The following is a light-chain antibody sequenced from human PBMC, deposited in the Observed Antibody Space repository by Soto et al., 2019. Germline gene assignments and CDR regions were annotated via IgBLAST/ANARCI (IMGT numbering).Light chain of an antibody. CDR2: DAS. Sequence: EIVLTQSPATLSLSPGERATLSCGASQSVSSYLAWYQQKPGQAPRLLIYDASNRATSIPARFSGSGSGTDFTLTISSLEPEDFAVYYCQQRSNWPPMYTFGQGTKLEIK. CDR1: QSVSSY. CDR3: QQRSNWPPMYT. V-gene: IGKV3-11*01. J-gene: IGKJ2*01.